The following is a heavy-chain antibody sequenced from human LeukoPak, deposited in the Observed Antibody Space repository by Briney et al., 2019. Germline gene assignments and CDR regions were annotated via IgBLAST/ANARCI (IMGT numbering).Heavy chain of an antibody. Sequence: GESLKIPCKGSGYSFTSYWIGWVRQMPGKGLEWMGIIYPGDSDTRYSPSFQGQVTISADKSISTAYLQWSSLKASDTAMYYCARSYYDFWSGYRDYYYYGMDVWGQGTTVTVSS. J-gene: IGHJ6*02. CDR3: ARSYYDFWSGYRDYYYYGMDV. CDR1: GYSFTSYW. V-gene: IGHV5-51*01. CDR2: IYPGDSDT. D-gene: IGHD3-3*01.